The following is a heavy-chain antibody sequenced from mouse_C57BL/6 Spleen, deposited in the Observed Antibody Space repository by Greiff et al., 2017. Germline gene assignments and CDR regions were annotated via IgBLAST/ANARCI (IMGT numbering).Heavy chain of an antibody. CDR3: ARDSWVYAMDY. D-gene: IGHD1-1*01. Sequence: QVQLKQPGAELVRPGSSVKLSCKASGYTFTSYWMDWVKQRPGQGLEWIGNIYPSDSETHYNQKFKDKATLTVDKSSSTAYMQLSSLTSEDSAVYYCARDSWVYAMDYWGQGTSVTVSS. CDR2: IYPSDSET. J-gene: IGHJ4*01. CDR1: GYTFTSYW. V-gene: IGHV1-61*01.